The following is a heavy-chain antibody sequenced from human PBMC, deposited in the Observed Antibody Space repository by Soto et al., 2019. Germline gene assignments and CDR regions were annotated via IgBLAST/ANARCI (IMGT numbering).Heavy chain of an antibody. J-gene: IGHJ6*02. CDR3: ARDDIVVGPYMRI. D-gene: IGHD2-2*01. V-gene: IGHV3-74*01. Sequence: GGSLRLSCEVSGLTYSTAWMHWVRQAPGKGLVWVSSINRDGSVTNYADSVKGRFTISRDSAEKTLYLQINSLRADDTGVYYCARDDIVVGPYMRIWGQGTTVTVSS. CDR1: GLTYSTAW. CDR2: INRDGSVT.